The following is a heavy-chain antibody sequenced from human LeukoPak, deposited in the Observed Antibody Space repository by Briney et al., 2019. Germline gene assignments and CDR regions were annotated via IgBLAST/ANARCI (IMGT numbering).Heavy chain of an antibody. CDR2: IYSGGST. D-gene: IGHD1-14*01. J-gene: IGHJ4*02. CDR1: GFTVSSNY. Sequence: PGGSLRLSCAASGFTVSSNYMSWVRQAPGKGLEWVSVIYSGGSTYYSDSVKGRFTISRDNSKNTLYLQMNSLRAEDTAVYYCARSPNLPYFDYWGQGTLVTVSS. CDR3: ARSPNLPYFDY. V-gene: IGHV3-53*01.